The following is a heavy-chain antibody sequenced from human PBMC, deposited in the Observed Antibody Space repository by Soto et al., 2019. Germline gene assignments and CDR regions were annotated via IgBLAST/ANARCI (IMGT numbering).Heavy chain of an antibody. CDR2: IIPIFGTA. D-gene: IGHD3-22*01. J-gene: IGHJ4*02. CDR3: ASPAALGYYYDSSGYYYVY. V-gene: IGHV1-69*13. Sequence: SVKVSCKSSGYTFTGYYMHWVRQAPGQGLEWMGGIIPIFGTANYAQKFQGRVTITADESTSTAYMELSSLRSEDTAVYYCASPAALGYYYDSSGYYYVYWGQGTLVTVSS. CDR1: GYTFTGYY.